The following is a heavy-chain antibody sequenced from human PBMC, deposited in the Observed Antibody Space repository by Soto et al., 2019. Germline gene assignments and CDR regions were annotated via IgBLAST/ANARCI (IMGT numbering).Heavy chain of an antibody. CDR1: GYSFDSYA. CDR3: ATENDPYGFDL. CDR2: IGSGDT. J-gene: IGHJ3*01. V-gene: IGHV1-18*01. Sequence: QVQLVQSGATQEKPGASVKVSCEAFGYSFDSYAYSWVRQAPGQGLEWMGRIGSGDTNYAQKLQGRVTMTTDTSTNTAYMELRSLSSDDTALYYCATENDPYGFDLWGQGTMVTVSS.